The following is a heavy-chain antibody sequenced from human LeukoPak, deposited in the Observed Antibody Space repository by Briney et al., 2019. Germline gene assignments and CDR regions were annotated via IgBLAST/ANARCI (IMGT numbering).Heavy chain of an antibody. CDR2: ISGSGGST. V-gene: IGHV3-23*01. Sequence: GGSLRLSCAASGFTFSSYAMSWVRQAPGKGLEWVSAISGSGGSTYYAASVTGRFTISRDNSKNTLYLQMNSLRAEDTAVSYCAKVTAVKRYYFDYWGQGTLVTVSS. CDR1: GFTFSSYA. J-gene: IGHJ4*02. CDR3: AKVTAVKRYYFDY. D-gene: IGHD4-23*01.